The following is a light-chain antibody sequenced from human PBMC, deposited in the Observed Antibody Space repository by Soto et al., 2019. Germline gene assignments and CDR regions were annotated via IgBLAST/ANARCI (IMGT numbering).Light chain of an antibody. J-gene: IGKJ1*01. CDR1: QSVSTY. V-gene: IGKV3-11*01. CDR3: QQRNNWPWT. Sequence: VLTKSADTLSLYTGERATLSCRACQSVSTYLAWYQQNSGQGPRLLIYDASNRATGIPARFSGSGSGTDFTLTISSLEPEDFAVYYCQQRNNWPWTFGQGTMV. CDR2: DAS.